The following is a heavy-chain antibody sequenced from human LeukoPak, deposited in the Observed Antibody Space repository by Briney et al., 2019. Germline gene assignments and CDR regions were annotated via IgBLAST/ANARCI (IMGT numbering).Heavy chain of an antibody. CDR2: IIPILGIA. V-gene: IGHV1-69*04. J-gene: IGHJ4*02. D-gene: IGHD6-13*01. CDR3: ARAPHSSTFDY. Sequence: SVKVSCKASGYTFTSYGISWVRQAPGQGLEWMGRIIPILGIANYAQKFQGRVTITADKSTSTAYMELSSLRSEDTAVYYCARAPHSSTFDYWGQGTLVTVSS. CDR1: GYTFTSYG.